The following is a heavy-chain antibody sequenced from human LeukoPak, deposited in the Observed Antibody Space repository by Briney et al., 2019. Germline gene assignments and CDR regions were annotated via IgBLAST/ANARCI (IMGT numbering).Heavy chain of an antibody. J-gene: IGHJ4*02. Sequence: GASVRVSCKTSGYTFTAYHIHWMRLAPGQGLEWMGWINPRIDETTFAPKFQGRVAMTTDASLTTAYMELSSLTSDDTAVYFCATEGSYFLTSFDHWRLGTLVTVSS. CDR3: ATEGSYFLTSFDH. CDR1: GYTFTAYH. CDR2: INPRIDET. V-gene: IGHV1-2*02. D-gene: IGHD3-10*01.